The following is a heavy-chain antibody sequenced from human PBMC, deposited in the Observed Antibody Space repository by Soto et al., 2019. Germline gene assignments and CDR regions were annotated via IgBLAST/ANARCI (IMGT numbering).Heavy chain of an antibody. D-gene: IGHD7-27*01. V-gene: IGHV4-59*01. CDR1: SGSISTYY. Sequence: SETLSLTCTVSSGSISTYYWSWIRQPPGKGLEWIGYIYYTGSTNYNPSLKTRVAISMDTSKNQFSLNLSSATAADTAVYYCAGAPHWGYFHFWGLGTLVTVSS. CDR3: AGAPHWGYFHF. CDR2: IYYTGST. J-gene: IGHJ4*02.